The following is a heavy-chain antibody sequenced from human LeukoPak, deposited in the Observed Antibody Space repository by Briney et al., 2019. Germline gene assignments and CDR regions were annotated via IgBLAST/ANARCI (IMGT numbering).Heavy chain of an antibody. Sequence: GSLRLSCAASGFTFSSYGMHWVRQAPGKGLEWVAVIWYDGSNKYYADSVKGRFTISRDNSKNTLYLQMNSLRAEDTAVYYCAREDDYQYYFDYWGQGTLVTVSS. V-gene: IGHV3-33*01. CDR3: AREDDYQYYFDY. D-gene: IGHD4-11*01. J-gene: IGHJ4*02. CDR1: GFTFSSYG. CDR2: IWYDGSNK.